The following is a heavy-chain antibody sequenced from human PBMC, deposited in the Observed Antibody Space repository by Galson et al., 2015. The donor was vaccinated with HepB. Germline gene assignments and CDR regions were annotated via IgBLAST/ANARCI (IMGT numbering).Heavy chain of an antibody. V-gene: IGHV3-23*01. J-gene: IGHJ4*02. CDR1: GFTFANYV. CDR2: ISGSGGST. Sequence: SLRLSCAASGFTFANYVMNWVRQAPGKGLEWVSSISGSGGSTYYRGSFKARFTISRDNSKNTVYLQMKSLRADDTAVYYCAKKSGSNWFVPHHFDSWGQGTLVTVSS. D-gene: IGHD6-13*01. CDR3: AKKSGSNWFVPHHFDS.